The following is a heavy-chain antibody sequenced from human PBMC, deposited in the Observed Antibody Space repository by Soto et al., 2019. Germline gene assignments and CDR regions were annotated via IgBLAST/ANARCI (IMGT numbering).Heavy chain of an antibody. J-gene: IGHJ4*02. Sequence: GGSLRLSCEASAFTFGSHTMSWVRQAPGKGLEWVSAISGSGGSTYYADSVKGRFTISRDNSKNTLYLQMNSLRAEDTAVYYCAKWDGPYSSGWYHLFDYWGQGTLVTVSS. CDR2: ISGSGGST. CDR3: AKWDGPYSSGWYHLFDY. CDR1: AFTFGSHT. V-gene: IGHV3-23*01. D-gene: IGHD6-19*01.